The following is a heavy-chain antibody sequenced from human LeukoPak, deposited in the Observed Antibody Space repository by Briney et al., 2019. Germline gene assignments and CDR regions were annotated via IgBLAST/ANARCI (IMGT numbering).Heavy chain of an antibody. D-gene: IGHD3-22*01. Sequence: ASVKVSCKVSGYSPTELSMHWVRRAPGKGLEWMGGFDPEDGETIYAQKFQGRVTMTEDTSTDTAYMELSSLRSEDTAVYYCATGILGVIEDGDYWGQGTLVTVSS. J-gene: IGHJ4*02. CDR1: GYSPTELS. CDR3: ATGILGVIEDGDY. V-gene: IGHV1-24*01. CDR2: FDPEDGET.